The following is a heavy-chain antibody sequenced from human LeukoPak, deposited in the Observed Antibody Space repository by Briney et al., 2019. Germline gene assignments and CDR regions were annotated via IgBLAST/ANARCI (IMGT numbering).Heavy chain of an antibody. CDR2: ITSSSNYI. J-gene: IGHJ4*02. D-gene: IGHD6-13*01. V-gene: IGHV3-21*01. CDR3: ARDVEAMAAAGGGVDY. CDR1: GFTFSSYS. Sequence: EGSLRLSCAASGFTFSSYSMNWVRQAPGKGLEWVSSITSSSNYIYYADSVKGRFTISRDNAKNSLYLQMNSLRAEDTAVYYCARDVEAMAAAGGGVDYWGQGTLVTVSS.